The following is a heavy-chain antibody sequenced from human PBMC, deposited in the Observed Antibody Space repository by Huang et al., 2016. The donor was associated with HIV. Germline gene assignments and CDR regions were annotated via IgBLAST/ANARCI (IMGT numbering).Heavy chain of an antibody. Sequence: QVQLVQSGAEVKKPGSSVKVSCKASGGTFSSYAISWVRQAPGQGLEWMGGIIPSFGTANYAQKFQGSVTITADESTSTAYMELSSLRSEDTAVYYCARARGYYDSSVSYYFDYWGQGTLVTVSS. CDR2: IIPSFGTA. CDR3: ARARGYYDSSVSYYFDY. CDR1: GGTFSSYA. J-gene: IGHJ4*02. D-gene: IGHD3-22*01. V-gene: IGHV1-69*13.